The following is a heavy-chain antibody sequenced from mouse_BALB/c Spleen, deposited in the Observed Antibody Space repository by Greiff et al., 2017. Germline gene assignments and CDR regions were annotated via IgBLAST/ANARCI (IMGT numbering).Heavy chain of an antibody. CDR2: ISSGGGST. CDR3: ARHRDDYDGAWFAY. Sequence: EVKLMESGGGLVKPGGSLKLSCAASGFAFSSFDMSWVRQTPEKRLEWVAYISSGGGSTYYPDTVKGRFTISRDNAKNTLYLQMSSLKSEDTAMYYCARHRDDYDGAWFAYWGQGTLVTVSA. V-gene: IGHV5-12-1*01. J-gene: IGHJ3*01. CDR1: GFAFSSFD. D-gene: IGHD2-4*01.